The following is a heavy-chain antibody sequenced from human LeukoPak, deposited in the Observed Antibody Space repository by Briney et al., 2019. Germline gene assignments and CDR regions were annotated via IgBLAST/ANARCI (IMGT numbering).Heavy chain of an antibody. CDR2: ISAYNGDT. J-gene: IGHJ4*02. CDR3: ARASVAAALPPDY. CDR1: GYTFISHG. D-gene: IGHD2-15*01. V-gene: IGHV1-18*01. Sequence: GASVKVSCKASGYTFISHGISWVRQAPGQGLEWMGWISAYNGDTRYAQNFQGRVTMTTDTSTSTAYMELRSLRSDDTAVYYCARASVAAALPPDYWGQGTQVTVSS.